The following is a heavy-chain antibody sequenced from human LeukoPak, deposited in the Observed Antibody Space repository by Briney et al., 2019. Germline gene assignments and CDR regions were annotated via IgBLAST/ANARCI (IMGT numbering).Heavy chain of an antibody. CDR3: AKPYGDYTNYWYFDL. Sequence: PGGSLRLSCAASGFTFSSYWMSWVRQAPGKGLEWVSAISGSGGSTYYADSVKGRFTISRDNSKNTLYLQMNSLRAEDTAVYYCAKPYGDYTNYWYFDLWGRGTLVTVSS. V-gene: IGHV3-23*01. D-gene: IGHD4-17*01. CDR2: ISGSGGST. CDR1: GFTFSSYW. J-gene: IGHJ2*01.